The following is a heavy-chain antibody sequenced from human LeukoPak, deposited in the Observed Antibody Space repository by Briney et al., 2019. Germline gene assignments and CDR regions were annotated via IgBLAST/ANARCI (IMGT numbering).Heavy chain of an antibody. CDR3: ARAPLYYDILTGYYIRPNYFDY. D-gene: IGHD3-9*01. CDR2: IYYSGST. CDR1: GGSISSYY. J-gene: IGHJ4*02. Sequence: SETLSLTCTVSGGSISSYYWSWIRQPPGKGLEWIGYIYYSGSTNYNPSLKSRVTISVDTSKNQFSLKLSSVTAADTAVYYCARAPLYYDILTGYYIRPNYFDYWGQGTPVTVSS. V-gene: IGHV4-59*01.